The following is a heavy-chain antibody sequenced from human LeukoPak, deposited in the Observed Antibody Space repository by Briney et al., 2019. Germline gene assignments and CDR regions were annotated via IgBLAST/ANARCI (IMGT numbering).Heavy chain of an antibody. CDR1: GFTFSSYA. CDR2: ISYDGSNK. D-gene: IGHD2-15*01. Sequence: PGGSLRLSCAASGFTFSSYAMHWVRQAPGKGLEWVAVISYDGSNKYYADSVKGRFTISRDNSKNTLYLQMNSLRAEDTAVYYCARDRALRCSGGSCSDFDYWGQGTLVTVSS. CDR3: ARDRALRCSGGSCSDFDY. J-gene: IGHJ4*02. V-gene: IGHV3-30*04.